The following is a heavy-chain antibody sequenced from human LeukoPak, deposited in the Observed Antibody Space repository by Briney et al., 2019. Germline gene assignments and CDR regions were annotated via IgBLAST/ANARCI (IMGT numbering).Heavy chain of an antibody. CDR3: ARVPRSTLGFDY. D-gene: IGHD2-2*01. Sequence: SETLSLTCTVSGGSISSGDYDWSWVRHPPGEGREWIGYIYYSGTTYYNPSLKRRVTISVDTSKNQFSLKLSSVTAAATDVYYCARVPRSTLGFDYWGQGTLVTVSS. CDR1: GGSISSGDYD. V-gene: IGHV4-30-4*01. CDR2: IYYSGTT. J-gene: IGHJ4*02.